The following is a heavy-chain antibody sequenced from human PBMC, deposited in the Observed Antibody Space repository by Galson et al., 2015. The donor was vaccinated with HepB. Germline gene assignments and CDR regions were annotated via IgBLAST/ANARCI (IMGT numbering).Heavy chain of an antibody. V-gene: IGHV3-23*01. CDR1: GFTFSSYA. J-gene: IGHJ4*02. CDR2: ISGSGGST. Sequence: SLRLSCAASGFTFSSYAMSWVRQAPGKGLEWVSGISGSGGSTYYADSVKGRFTISRDNSKNTLYLQMNSLRAEDTAVYYCAKDDYYGSGNYDYWGQGTLVTVSS. CDR3: AKDDYYGSGNYDY. D-gene: IGHD3-10*01.